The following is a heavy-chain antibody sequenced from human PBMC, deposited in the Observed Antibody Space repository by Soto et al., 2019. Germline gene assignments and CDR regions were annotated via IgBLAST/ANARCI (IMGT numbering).Heavy chain of an antibody. D-gene: IGHD4-17*01. Sequence: GGSLRLSCAASGFTFNIYALHWVRQAPGKGLEWVAVISFDGTKKYYSDSVKGRFTISRDNLKNTLYLQMNNLRVEDAALYFCAREDDYGYRYINYGLDVRGQGTTVTVSS. J-gene: IGHJ6*02. CDR3: AREDDYGYRYINYGLDV. V-gene: IGHV3-30-3*01. CDR2: ISFDGTKK. CDR1: GFTFNIYA.